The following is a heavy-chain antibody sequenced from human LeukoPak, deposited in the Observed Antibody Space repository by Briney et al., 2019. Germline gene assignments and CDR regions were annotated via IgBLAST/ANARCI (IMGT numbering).Heavy chain of an antibody. J-gene: IGHJ6*03. CDR2: FSGSGGST. Sequence: GGSLRLSCAASGFTFSSYAMSWVRQAPGKGLEWVSTFSGSGGSTHYADSVKGRFTISRDNSKNTLCLQMNSLRAEDTAIYYCAKNGDRGAYCTGGTCYPYFYYYMDVWGKGTTVTI. CDR1: GFTFSSYA. V-gene: IGHV3-23*01. CDR3: AKNGDRGAYCTGGTCYPYFYYYMDV. D-gene: IGHD2-15*01.